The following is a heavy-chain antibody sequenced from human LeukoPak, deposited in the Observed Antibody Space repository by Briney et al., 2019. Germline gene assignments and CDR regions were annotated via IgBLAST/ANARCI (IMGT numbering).Heavy chain of an antibody. CDR2: ISSSSSYI. CDR1: GFTFSSYS. CDR3: AREPRRSHSSSWVYYYMDV. J-gene: IGHJ6*03. D-gene: IGHD6-13*01. Sequence: GGSLRLSCAASGFTFSSYSMNWVRQAPGKGLEWVSSISSSSSYIYYADSVKGRFTISRDNAKNSLYLQMNSLRAEDTAVYYCAREPRRSHSSSWVYYYMDVWGKGTTVTVSS. V-gene: IGHV3-21*01.